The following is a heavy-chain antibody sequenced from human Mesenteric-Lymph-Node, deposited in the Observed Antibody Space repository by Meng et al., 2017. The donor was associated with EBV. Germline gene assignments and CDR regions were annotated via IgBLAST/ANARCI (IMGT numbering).Heavy chain of an antibody. J-gene: IGHJ5*02. CDR1: GFNFNDYY. CDR2: TSSAGTTI. Sequence: QVPLVESGGGLVKPGGSLGLSCAASGFNFNDYYMSWIRQSPGKGLEWLSYTSSAGTTIYYAESVKGRFTISRDNAKNSLYLQMNSLRAEDTAVYYCARSYDSTGYNTSWGQGTLVTVSS. CDR3: ARSYDSTGYNTS. D-gene: IGHD3-22*01. V-gene: IGHV3-11*01.